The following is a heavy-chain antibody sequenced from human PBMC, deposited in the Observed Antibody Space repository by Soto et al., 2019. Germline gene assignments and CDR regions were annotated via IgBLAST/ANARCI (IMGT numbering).Heavy chain of an antibody. CDR3: AKPSRRDGDHYGY. V-gene: IGHV3-30*18. Sequence: QVQLVESGGGVVQPGRSLRLSCAASGFTFSSYGMHWVRQAPGKGLEWVAVISYDGSNKYYADSAKGRFTLSRDNSKNPLYLQMNSLRAEDTAVYYCAKPSRRDGDHYGYWGQGTLVTVSS. CDR1: GFTFSSYG. D-gene: IGHD5-12*01. J-gene: IGHJ4*02. CDR2: ISYDGSNK.